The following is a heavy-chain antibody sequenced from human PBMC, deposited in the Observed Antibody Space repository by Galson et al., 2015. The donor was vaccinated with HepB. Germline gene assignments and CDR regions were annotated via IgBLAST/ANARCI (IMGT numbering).Heavy chain of an antibody. J-gene: IGHJ4*02. CDR3: AKDHGYSYGFDY. Sequence: SLRLSCAASGFTFSSYGMHWVRQAPGKGLEWVAVISYDGSNKYYADSVKGRFTISRDNSKNTLYLQMNSLRAEDTAVYYCAKDHGYSYGFDYWGQGTLVTVSS. CDR1: GFTFSSYG. V-gene: IGHV3-30*18. CDR2: ISYDGSNK. D-gene: IGHD5-18*01.